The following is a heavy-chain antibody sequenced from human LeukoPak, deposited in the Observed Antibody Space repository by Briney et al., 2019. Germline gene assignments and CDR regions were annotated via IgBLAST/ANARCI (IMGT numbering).Heavy chain of an antibody. Sequence: GRSLRLSCAASGFTFDDYAMHWVRQAPGKGLEWVSGISWNSGSIGYADSVKGRFTISRDNAKNSLYLQMNSLRAEDTALYYCAEDMLPPHTPQEVFAFDIWGQGTMVTVSS. D-gene: IGHD2-21*01. CDR2: ISWNSGSI. CDR3: AEDMLPPHTPQEVFAFDI. J-gene: IGHJ3*02. CDR1: GFTFDDYA. V-gene: IGHV3-9*01.